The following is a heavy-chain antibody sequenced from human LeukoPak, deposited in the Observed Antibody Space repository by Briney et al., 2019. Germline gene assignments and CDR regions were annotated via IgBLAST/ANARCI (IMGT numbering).Heavy chain of an antibody. CDR1: GFTFDDYA. J-gene: IGHJ4*02. Sequence: GGSLRLSCAASGFTFDDYAMHWVRQAPGKGLEWVARINWNSRAIGYADSVKGRFTISRDNARKSLYLQMDSLRAEDTALYYCLKDADSCGYFPVRGGGFDYWGRGTLVIVSS. V-gene: IGHV3-9*01. D-gene: IGHD3-22*01. CDR2: INWNSRAI. CDR3: LKDADSCGYFPVRGGGFDY.